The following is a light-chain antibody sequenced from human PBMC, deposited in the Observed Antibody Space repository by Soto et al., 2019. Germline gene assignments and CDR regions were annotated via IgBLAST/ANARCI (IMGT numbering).Light chain of an antibody. V-gene: IGKV3-15*01. J-gene: IGKJ4*01. CDR3: QQYKNWLALT. CDR1: QRMSSN. CDR2: GAS. Sequence: EIVMTQSPATLSVSPGERATLSCRASQRMSSNLAWYQQKPGQAPRLLIYGASTRATGIPARFSGSGSGTEFTLTISSLQSEDYAVYYCQQYKNWLALTFGGGTKVEIK.